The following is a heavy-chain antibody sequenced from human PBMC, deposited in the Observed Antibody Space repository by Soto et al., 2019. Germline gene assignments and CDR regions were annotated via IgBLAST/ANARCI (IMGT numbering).Heavy chain of an antibody. Sequence: PGESLKISCKGSGYSFTSYWISWVRQMPGKGLEWMGRIDPSDSYTNYSPSFQGHVTISADKSISTAYLQWSSLKASDTAMYYCAGIPPYNSDSSGYYSYNGMDVWGQDTKVT. CDR3: AGIPPYNSDSSGYYSYNGMDV. CDR1: GYSFTSYW. CDR2: IDPSDSYT. D-gene: IGHD3-22*01. V-gene: IGHV5-10-1*01. J-gene: IGHJ6*02.